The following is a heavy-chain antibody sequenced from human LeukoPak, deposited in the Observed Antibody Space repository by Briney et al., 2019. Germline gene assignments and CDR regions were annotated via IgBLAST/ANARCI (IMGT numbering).Heavy chain of an antibody. V-gene: IGHV4-34*01. J-gene: IGHJ4*02. CDR2: INHSGST. Sequence: PSETLSLTCAVYGGSFSGYYWSWIRQPPGKGPEWIGEINHSGSTNYNPSLKSRVTISVDTSKNQFSLKLSSVTAADTAVYYCARGYSSGWYGLRVFDYWGQGTLVTVSS. D-gene: IGHD6-19*01. CDR1: GGSFSGYY. CDR3: ARGYSSGWYGLRVFDY.